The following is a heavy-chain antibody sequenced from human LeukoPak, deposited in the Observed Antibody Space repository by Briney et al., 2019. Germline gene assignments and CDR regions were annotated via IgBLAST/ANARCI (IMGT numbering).Heavy chain of an antibody. CDR1: GFTVSSNY. CDR3: ASCFTDGDCEY. V-gene: IGHV3-66*01. Sequence: GGSLRLSCAASGFTVSSNYMSWVRQAPGKGLEWVSVIYSAGNRYYADFVKGRFTISRDNSKNTVYLQMNSLRVEDTAVYYCASCFTDGDCEYWGPGTLVTVSA. J-gene: IGHJ4*02. CDR2: IYSAGNR. D-gene: IGHD4-17*01.